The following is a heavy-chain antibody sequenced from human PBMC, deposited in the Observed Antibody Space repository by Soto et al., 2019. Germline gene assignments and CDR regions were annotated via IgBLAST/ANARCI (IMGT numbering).Heavy chain of an antibody. CDR3: ARGVAGTGFDL. CDR1: VDSFSSNTAA. Sequence: PSETLSLTCAISVDSFSSNTAAWNWIMSSPSRGLEWLGRTYYRSNWRHDYAVSVKSRITVNPDTSKNHFSLQLNSVTPDDTAVYYCARGVAGTGFDLWGQGTLVTVSS. CDR2: TYYRSNWRH. D-gene: IGHD6-19*01. V-gene: IGHV6-1*01. J-gene: IGHJ4*02.